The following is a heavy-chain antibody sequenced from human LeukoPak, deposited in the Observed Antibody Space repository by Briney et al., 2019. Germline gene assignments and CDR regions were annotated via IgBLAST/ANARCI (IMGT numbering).Heavy chain of an antibody. CDR1: GGSFSGYY. J-gene: IGHJ4*02. Sequence: SETLSLTCAVCGGSFSGYYWSWMRQPPGKGLVWIGDINHSGSTNYNPSLKSRVTISVDTSKNQVSLKLSSVTAADTAVYYCARGGKVMIRITMVRGAIDYWGQGTLVTVSS. CDR2: INHSGST. V-gene: IGHV4-34*01. CDR3: ARGGKVMIRITMVRGAIDY. D-gene: IGHD3-10*01.